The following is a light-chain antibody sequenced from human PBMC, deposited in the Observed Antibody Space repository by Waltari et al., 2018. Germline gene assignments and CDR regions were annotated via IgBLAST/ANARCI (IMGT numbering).Light chain of an antibody. J-gene: IGKJ1*01. V-gene: IGKV4-1*01. CDR1: QSVLYSSNNKNY. Sequence: DIVMTQPPDPLAVSLGARATINCKSSQSVLYSSNNKNYLAWYQQKPGQPPKLPIYWASTRGSGVPDRFSGSGSGTDFTLTISSLQAEDVAVYYCQQYYSTPLTFGQGTKVETK. CDR3: QQYYSTPLT. CDR2: WAS.